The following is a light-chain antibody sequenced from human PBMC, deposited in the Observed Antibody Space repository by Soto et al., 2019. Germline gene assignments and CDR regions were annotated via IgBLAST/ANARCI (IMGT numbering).Light chain of an antibody. CDR2: AAS. CDR3: QQQGT. J-gene: IGKJ2*01. V-gene: IGKV3-20*01. CDR1: RSLSSSY. Sequence: EIVLTQSPGTLSLSPGERATLSCRASRSLSSSYVVWYQQKPGQAPRLLIYAASRRATGIPDRFSGSGSATQYTLTISRLEPEDFAVYYCQQQGTFAQATKLAIK.